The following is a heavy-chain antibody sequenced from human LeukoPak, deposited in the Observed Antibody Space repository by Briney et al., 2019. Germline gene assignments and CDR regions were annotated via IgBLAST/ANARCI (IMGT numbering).Heavy chain of an antibody. Sequence: SETLSLTCTASGASTSSSTYSWAWIRQPPGNGLEWIGNFHYSGSTYCNPSLKSRVTISVDTSKNQFSLKLSSVTAADTALYYCARHRGTYFDLWGQGTLVTVSS. CDR2: FHYSGST. J-gene: IGHJ4*02. CDR1: GASTSSSTYS. D-gene: IGHD1-1*01. CDR3: ARHRGTYFDL. V-gene: IGHV4-39*01.